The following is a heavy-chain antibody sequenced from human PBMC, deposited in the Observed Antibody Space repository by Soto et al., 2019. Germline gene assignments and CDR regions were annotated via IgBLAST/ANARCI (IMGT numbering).Heavy chain of an antibody. CDR3: AKDVGRIAVALFDY. J-gene: IGHJ4*02. CDR2: ISWKSGSI. V-gene: IGHV3-9*01. Sequence: EVQLVESGGGLVQPGRSLRLSCAASGFTFDDYAMHWVRQAPGKGLDWVSVISWKSGSIGYADSVKGRFTISRDNAKNSLYLQMNSLRAEDTALYYCAKDVGRIAVALFDYWGKGPLVTVSS. CDR1: GFTFDDYA. D-gene: IGHD6-19*01.